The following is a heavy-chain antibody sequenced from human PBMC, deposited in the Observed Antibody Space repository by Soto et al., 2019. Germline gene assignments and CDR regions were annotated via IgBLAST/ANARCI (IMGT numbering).Heavy chain of an antibody. CDR3: ARVGTYNGSGRTYYSDD. J-gene: IGHJ4*02. CDR2: ISSSSSYI. Sequence: GGSLRLSCAASGFSFRSYSMNWVRQAPGKGLEWVSSISSSSSYINHADSVKGRFTISRDNAKNSLYLQMNSLRAEDTAVYYCARVGTYNGSGRTYYSDDWGEGTL. V-gene: IGHV3-21*01. CDR1: GFSFRSYS. D-gene: IGHD3-10*01.